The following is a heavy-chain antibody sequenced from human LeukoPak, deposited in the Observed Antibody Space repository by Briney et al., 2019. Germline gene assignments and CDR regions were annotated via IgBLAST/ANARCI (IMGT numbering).Heavy chain of an antibody. Sequence: GGSLRLSCAASGFTFSSYAMHGVRQAPGKGLEWVAVISYDGSNKYYADSVKGRFTISRDNSKNTLYLQMNSLRAEDTAVYYCARGGSSSWYLPFDYWGQGTLVTVSS. CDR2: ISYDGSNK. V-gene: IGHV3-30*04. CDR1: GFTFSSYA. J-gene: IGHJ4*02. CDR3: ARGGSSSWYLPFDY. D-gene: IGHD6-13*01.